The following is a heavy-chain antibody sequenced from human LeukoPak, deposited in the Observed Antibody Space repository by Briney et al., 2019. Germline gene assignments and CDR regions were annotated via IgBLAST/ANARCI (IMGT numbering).Heavy chain of an antibody. D-gene: IGHD6-6*01. Sequence: PGGSLRLSCAASGFTFSSYWMNWVRQAPGKGLEWVANIKEDGSEKHYVDSVKGRFTISRDNAKKSLYLQMNSLRAEDTAVYYCARDPSSLRDSYDYWGQGTLVTVSS. V-gene: IGHV3-7*01. J-gene: IGHJ4*02. CDR2: IKEDGSEK. CDR1: GFTFSSYW. CDR3: ARDPSSLRDSYDY.